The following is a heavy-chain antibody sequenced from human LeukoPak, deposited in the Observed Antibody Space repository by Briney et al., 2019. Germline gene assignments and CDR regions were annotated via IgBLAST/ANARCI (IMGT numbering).Heavy chain of an antibody. Sequence: GASVKVSCKASGYTFTSYHMHWVRQAPGQGLEWMGWISAYNGNTNYAQKLQGRVTMTTDTSTSTAYMELRSLRSDDTAVYYCASAYYYGSGSYYNDYWGQGTLVTVSS. CDR1: GYTFTSYH. J-gene: IGHJ4*02. CDR3: ASAYYYGSGSYYNDY. V-gene: IGHV1-18*04. D-gene: IGHD3-10*01. CDR2: ISAYNGNT.